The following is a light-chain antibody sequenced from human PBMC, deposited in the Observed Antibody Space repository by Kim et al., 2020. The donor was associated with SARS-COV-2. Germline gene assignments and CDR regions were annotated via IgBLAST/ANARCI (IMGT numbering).Light chain of an antibody. J-gene: IGKJ5*01. CDR2: DAS. CDR1: QDIHDF. V-gene: IGKV1-33*01. CDR3: QQYESLPVI. Sequence: DIQISQSPSSLHASIGDTVTITCQASQDIHDFLSWFQQKPGRAPKLLIYDASHLEPGVPSRFSGSGSGTHFIFNISSLQPEDTATYFCQQYESLPVIFGKGKRLEIK.